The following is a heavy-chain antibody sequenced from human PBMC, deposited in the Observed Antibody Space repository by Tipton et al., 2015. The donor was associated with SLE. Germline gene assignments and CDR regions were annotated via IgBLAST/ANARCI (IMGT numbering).Heavy chain of an antibody. Sequence: SLRLSCAASGFTFSSYWMHWVRQAPGKGLVWVSRINSDGSSTSYADSVKGRFTISRDNAKNYLYLEINSLRAEDTALYYCARGGYSGSSYYYYAMDVWGQGTTVIVSS. D-gene: IGHD1-26*01. J-gene: IGHJ6*02. CDR2: INSDGSST. CDR1: GFTFSSYW. V-gene: IGHV3-74*01. CDR3: ARGGYSGSSYYYYAMDV.